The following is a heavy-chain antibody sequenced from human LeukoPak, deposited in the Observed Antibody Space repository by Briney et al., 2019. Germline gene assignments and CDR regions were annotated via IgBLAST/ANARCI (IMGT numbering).Heavy chain of an antibody. CDR3: VGQTHKDY. Sequence: GGSLRLSCAAPGFTISNSYMSWVRQAPGKGLEWVSVLYSGGGAYYTDSVRGRFTISRDSSENTLYLQMNSLRADDTAVYYCVGQTHKDYWGQGTLVTVSS. V-gene: IGHV3-53*01. J-gene: IGHJ4*02. CDR1: GFTISNSY. CDR2: LYSGGGA.